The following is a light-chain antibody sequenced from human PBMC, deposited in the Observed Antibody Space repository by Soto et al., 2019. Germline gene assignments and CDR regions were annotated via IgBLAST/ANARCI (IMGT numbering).Light chain of an antibody. J-gene: IGLJ1*01. Sequence: QSALTQPASVSGSPGQSITISCTGTSSDVGDYNSVSWYQQHPGKAPKLMIYEVSNRPSGVSNRFSGSKSGNSASLTISGLQAEDEADYYCSSYTSSSTYVFGTGTKVTVL. CDR1: SSDVGDYNS. V-gene: IGLV2-14*01. CDR3: SSYTSSSTYV. CDR2: EVS.